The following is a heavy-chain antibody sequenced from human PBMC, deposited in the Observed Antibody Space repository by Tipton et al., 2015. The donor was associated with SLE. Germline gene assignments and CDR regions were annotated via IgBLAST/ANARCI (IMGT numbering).Heavy chain of an antibody. CDR1: GSSITSSSHY. CDR3: ARLSSGTGDFEH. D-gene: IGHD7-27*01. J-gene: IGHJ4*02. Sequence: TLSLTCSISGSSITSSSHYWGWIRQPPGKGLEWIGSIYYTGTTYYNPSLKSRVTISVETSKTHFSLKRSSVTAADTAMYYCARLSSGTGDFEHWGQGTLVVVSS. V-gene: IGHV4-39*01. CDR2: IYYTGTT.